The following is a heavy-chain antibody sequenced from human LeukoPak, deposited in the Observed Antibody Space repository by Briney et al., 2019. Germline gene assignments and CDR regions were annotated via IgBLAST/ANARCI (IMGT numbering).Heavy chain of an antibody. V-gene: IGHV1-46*01. CDR3: ARDKPFYDSSGYYDY. CDR1: GYTFTSYY. J-gene: IGHJ4*02. D-gene: IGHD3-22*01. CDR2: INPSGGST. Sequence: GASVKVSCKASGYTFTSYYTHWVRQAPGQGLEWMGIINPSGGSTSYAQKFQGRVTMTRDTSTSTVYMELSSLRSEDTAVYYCARDKPFYDSSGYYDYWGQGTLVTVSS.